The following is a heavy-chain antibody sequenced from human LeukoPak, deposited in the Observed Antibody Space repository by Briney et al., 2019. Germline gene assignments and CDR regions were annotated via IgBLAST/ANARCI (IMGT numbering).Heavy chain of an antibody. V-gene: IGHV4-34*01. J-gene: IGHJ6*03. CDR1: GGSFSGYY. CDR2: INHSGST. CDR3: ARVVDPGGYYYFYYMDV. D-gene: IGHD3-16*01. Sequence: SETLSLTCAVYGGSFSGYYWSWIRQPPGKGLEWIGEINHSGSTNYNPSLKSRVTISVDTSKNQLSLKLSSVTAADTAVYYCARVVDPGGYYYFYYMDVWGKGTTVTVSS.